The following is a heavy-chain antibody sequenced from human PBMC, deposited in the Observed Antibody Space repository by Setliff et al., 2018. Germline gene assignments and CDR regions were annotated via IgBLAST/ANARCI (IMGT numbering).Heavy chain of an antibody. V-gene: IGHV4-59*11. Sequence: SETLSLTCTVSGDYISSQYWSRIRQPPGKGLEWIGYISNRGSTDYNPSLKSRVTISEDTSRSQFSLKLTSVTTADTAVYYCALSDHYPFYYDYWGLGTLVTVSS. D-gene: IGHD3-3*01. CDR3: ALSDHYPFYYDY. CDR2: ISNRGST. J-gene: IGHJ4*02. CDR1: GDYISSQY.